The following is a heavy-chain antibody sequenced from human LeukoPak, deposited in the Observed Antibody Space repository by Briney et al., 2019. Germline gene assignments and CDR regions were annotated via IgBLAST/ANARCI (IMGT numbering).Heavy chain of an antibody. CDR2: MNPYSGNT. D-gene: IGHD3-3*01. J-gene: IGHJ4*02. V-gene: IGHV1-8*03. CDR1: GYTFTSYD. Sequence: ASVKVSCKASGYTFTSYDINWVRQATGQGLEWMGWMNPYSGNTGYAQKFQGRVTITRNTSISTAYMELSSLRSEDTAVYYCARPRSRTIFGVVTIYYFDFWGQGTLVTVSS. CDR3: ARPRSRTIFGVVTIYYFDF.